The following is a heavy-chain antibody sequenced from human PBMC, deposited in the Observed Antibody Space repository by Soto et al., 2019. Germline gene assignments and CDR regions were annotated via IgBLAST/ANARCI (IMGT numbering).Heavy chain of an antibody. CDR2: INSDGSST. V-gene: IGHV3-74*01. J-gene: IGHJ6*02. CDR1: GFTFSSYW. CDR3: ARGDPDGYSGYDWEIGGEGNYYGMDV. Sequence: GGSLRLSCAASGFTFSSYWMHWVRQAPGKGLVWVSRINSDGSSTSYADSVKGRFTISRDNAKNTLYLQMNSLRAEDTAVYYCARGDPDGYSGYDWEIGGEGNYYGMDVWGQGTTVTVSS. D-gene: IGHD5-12*01.